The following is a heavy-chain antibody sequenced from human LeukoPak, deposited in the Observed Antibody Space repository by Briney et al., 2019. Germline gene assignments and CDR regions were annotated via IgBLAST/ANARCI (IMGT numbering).Heavy chain of an antibody. J-gene: IGHJ3*02. CDR2: IYYSGST. V-gene: IGHV4-39*01. CDR3: ARSDGYGLVGI. CDR1: GGSISSSSYY. Sequence: PSETLSLTYTVSGGSISSSSYYWGWIRQPPGKGLEWIGSIYYSGSTYYNPSLKSRVTISVDTSKNQFSLKLSSVTAADTAVYYCARSDGYGLVGIWGQGTMVTVSS. D-gene: IGHD3-10*01.